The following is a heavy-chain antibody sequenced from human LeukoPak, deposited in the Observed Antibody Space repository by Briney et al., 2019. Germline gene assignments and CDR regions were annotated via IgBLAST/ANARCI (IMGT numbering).Heavy chain of an antibody. CDR1: AFTFSSYE. CDR3: ARESNDYIWGTYPYYFDY. J-gene: IGHJ4*02. CDR2: ISNSGSTI. Sequence: GGSLRLSCAASAFTFSSYEMNWVRQAPGKGLECVSYISNSGSTIYYADSVMGRFTVSSDNAKSTLYLQMNSLRAEDTAVYYCARESNDYIWGTYPYYFDYWGQGALVTVSS. V-gene: IGHV3-48*03. D-gene: IGHD3-16*01.